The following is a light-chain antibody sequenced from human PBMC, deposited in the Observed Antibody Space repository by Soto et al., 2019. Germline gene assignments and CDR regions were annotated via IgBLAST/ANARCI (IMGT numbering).Light chain of an antibody. Sequence: DIVLTQSPLSLPVTPGEPASISCRSSQSLLHSNGVNYLGWYLQKPGQSPQLLIYLRSIRAFGVPDRFSDSGSGTDFTLRISRVEAEDVGVYYCMQALQTPITFGQGTRLDIK. V-gene: IGKV2-28*01. CDR3: MQALQTPIT. J-gene: IGKJ5*01. CDR1: QSLLHSNGVNY. CDR2: LRS.